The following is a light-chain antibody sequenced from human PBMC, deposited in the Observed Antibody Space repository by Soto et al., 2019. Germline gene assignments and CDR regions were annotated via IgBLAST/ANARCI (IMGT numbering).Light chain of an antibody. Sequence: EIAMTQSPATLSVSPGERATLSCRASQSISTELAWYQQIPGQPPRLLIYSASTRATGVPARFTGSGSGSEFTLTISGLHSEDFAIYYCQQGNNWPLTFGQGTRLEI. V-gene: IGKV3-15*01. CDR2: SAS. J-gene: IGKJ2*01. CDR1: QSISTE. CDR3: QQGNNWPLT.